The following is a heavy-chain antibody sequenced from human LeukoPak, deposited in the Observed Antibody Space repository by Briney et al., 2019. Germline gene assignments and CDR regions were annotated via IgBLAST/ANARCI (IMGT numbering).Heavy chain of an antibody. D-gene: IGHD5-18*01. Sequence: ASVKVSCKASGYTFTSNYMLWVRQAPGQGLEWMGIINPSGGSTSYAQKFQGRVTMTRDTSTSTVYMELSSLTSDDTAVYYCARGDNYGHDYWGQGTLVTVSS. CDR2: INPSGGST. J-gene: IGHJ4*02. CDR1: GYTFTSNY. CDR3: ARGDNYGHDY. V-gene: IGHV1-46*01.